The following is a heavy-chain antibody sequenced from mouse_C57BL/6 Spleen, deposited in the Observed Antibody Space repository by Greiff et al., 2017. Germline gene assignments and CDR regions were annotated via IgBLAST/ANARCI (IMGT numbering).Heavy chain of an antibody. J-gene: IGHJ3*01. CDR3: ARDQTGKAWFAY. V-gene: IGHV5-4*01. CDR2: ISDGGSYT. CDR1: GFTFSSYA. D-gene: IGHD4-1*01. Sequence: EVQRVESGGGLVKPGGSLKLSCAASGFTFSSYAMSWVRRTPEKRLEWVATISDGGSYTYYPDNVKGRFTISRDNAKNNLYLQMSHLKSEDTAMYYCARDQTGKAWFAYWGQGTLVTVSA.